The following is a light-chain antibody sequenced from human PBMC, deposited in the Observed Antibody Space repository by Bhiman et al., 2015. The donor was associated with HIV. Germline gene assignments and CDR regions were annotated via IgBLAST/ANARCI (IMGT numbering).Light chain of an antibody. Sequence: QSALTQPASVSGSPGQSITISCTGTSSDVGGYNYVSWYQQYPGKAPKLMIYDVSNRPSGVPDRFSGSKSGTSASLAISGLQAEDEGDYYCSAWDDSLHAWVFGGGTKLTVL. CDR2: DVS. CDR3: SAWDDSLHAWV. V-gene: IGLV2-14*03. CDR1: SSDVGGYNY. J-gene: IGLJ3*02.